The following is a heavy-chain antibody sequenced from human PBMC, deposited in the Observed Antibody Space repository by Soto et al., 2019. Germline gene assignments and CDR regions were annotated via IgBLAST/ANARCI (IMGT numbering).Heavy chain of an antibody. CDR2: ISGTGDST. CDR3: ARDYYKYYDSSGYYGN. V-gene: IGHV3-23*01. CDR1: GFTFSNYA. J-gene: IGHJ4*02. Sequence: LRLSCAASGFTFSNYAMSWVRQAPGKGLEWVSTISGTGDSTYYADSVKGRFTISRDNSRNTLFLQMNSLRAEDTAVYYCARDYYKYYDSSGYYGNWGQGTLVTVSS. D-gene: IGHD3-22*01.